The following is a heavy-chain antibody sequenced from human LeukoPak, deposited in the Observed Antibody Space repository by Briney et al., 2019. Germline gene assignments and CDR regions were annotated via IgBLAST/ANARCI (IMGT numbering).Heavy chain of an antibody. Sequence: GESLKISCKASGYRFTSYWIGWVRQMPGKGLVWMGIIYPGDSDTRYSPSFQGQVTISADKSISTAYLQWSSLQASDTAMYYCARLGGNWESDYWGQGTLVTVSS. J-gene: IGHJ4*02. V-gene: IGHV5-51*01. D-gene: IGHD7-27*01. CDR3: ARLGGNWESDY. CDR1: GYRFTSYW. CDR2: IYPGDSDT.